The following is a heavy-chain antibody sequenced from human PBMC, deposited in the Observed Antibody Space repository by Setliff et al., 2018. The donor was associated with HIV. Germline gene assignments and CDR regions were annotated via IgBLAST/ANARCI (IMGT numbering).Heavy chain of an antibody. CDR3: ARERTQENGSGSYYPAFDY. D-gene: IGHD3-10*01. V-gene: IGHV4-30-4*08. CDR1: GGSISSGDYY. Sequence: KPSETLSLTCTVSGGSISSGDYYWSWIRQPPGKGLEWIGYIYYSGSTYYNPSLKSRVTISVNTSKNQFSLKLSSVTAADTAVYYCARERTQENGSGSYYPAFDYWGQGTLVTVS. CDR2: IYYSGST. J-gene: IGHJ4*02.